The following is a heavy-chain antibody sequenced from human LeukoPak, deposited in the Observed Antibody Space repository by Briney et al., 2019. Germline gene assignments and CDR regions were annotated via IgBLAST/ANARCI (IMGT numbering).Heavy chain of an antibody. D-gene: IGHD5-18*01. CDR1: GGSISSGGYS. J-gene: IGHJ4*02. Sequence: PSETLSLTCAVSGGSISSGGYSWSWIRQPPGKGLEWIGYIYHNGNTYYSPSLKSRVTISVDRSKNQLSLKLSSVTAADTAMYYCASGGYSYGFNYWGQGTLVTVSS. CDR2: IYHNGNT. CDR3: ASGGYSYGFNY. V-gene: IGHV4-30-2*01.